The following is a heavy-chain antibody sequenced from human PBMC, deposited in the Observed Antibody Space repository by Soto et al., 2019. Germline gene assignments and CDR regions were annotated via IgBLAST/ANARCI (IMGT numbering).Heavy chain of an antibody. J-gene: IGHJ3*02. CDR1: GYSFTSYW. D-gene: IGHD3-22*01. V-gene: IGHV5-51*01. Sequence: LKISCKGSGYSFTSYWIGWVRQMPGKGLEWMGIIYPGGSDTRYSPSFQGQVTISADKSISTAYLQWSSLKASDTAMYYCASYYDSTGGAFDIWGQGTMVTVSS. CDR2: IYPGGSDT. CDR3: ASYYDSTGGAFDI.